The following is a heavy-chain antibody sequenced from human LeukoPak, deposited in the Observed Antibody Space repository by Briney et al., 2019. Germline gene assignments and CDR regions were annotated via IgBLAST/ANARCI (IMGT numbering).Heavy chain of an antibody. D-gene: IGHD3-9*01. J-gene: IGHJ4*02. Sequence: PSETLSLTCTVSGGSISSYYWSWIRQPAGKGLEWIGRIYTSGSTNYNPSLKSRVTMSVDTSKNQFSLKLSSVTAADTAVYYCARGLQYFDWLFVSPSYYFDYWGQGTLVTVSS. CDR1: GGSISSYY. CDR2: IYTSGST. V-gene: IGHV4-4*07. CDR3: ARGLQYFDWLFVSPSYYFDY.